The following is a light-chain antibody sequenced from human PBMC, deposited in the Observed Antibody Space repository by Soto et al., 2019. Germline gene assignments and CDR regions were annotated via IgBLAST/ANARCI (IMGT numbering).Light chain of an antibody. CDR2: AAS. CDR1: QNIRTY. Sequence: DIQMTQSPSSLSASVGDRVTITCRASQNIRTYLNWYQQKPGKAPQLLIYAASSLQSGVPSRFSGSGSGTAFTLTISSLQPEDFVSYYCQQSYSTWTFGQGTKVEIK. J-gene: IGKJ1*01. CDR3: QQSYSTWT. V-gene: IGKV1-39*01.